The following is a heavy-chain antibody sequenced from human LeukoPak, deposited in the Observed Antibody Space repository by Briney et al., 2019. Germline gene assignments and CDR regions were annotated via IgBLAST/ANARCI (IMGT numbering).Heavy chain of an antibody. CDR3: ARPYSSGWYARKYFQH. Sequence: SETLSLTCTVSGGSISSYYWSWIRQPAGKGLEWIGRIYTSGSTNYNPSLKSRVTISVDTSKNQFSLKLSSVTAADTAVYYCARPYSSGWYARKYFQHWGQGTLVTVSS. CDR2: IYTSGST. CDR1: GGSISSYY. V-gene: IGHV4-4*07. J-gene: IGHJ1*01. D-gene: IGHD6-19*01.